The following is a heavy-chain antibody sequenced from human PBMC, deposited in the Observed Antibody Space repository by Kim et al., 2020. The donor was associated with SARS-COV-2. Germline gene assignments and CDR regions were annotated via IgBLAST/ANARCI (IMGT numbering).Heavy chain of an antibody. Sequence: DSADSVKGRFTISRDIAKKSVYLQMNSLRLDDTASYFCGKDVSPGGLDVWGQGTTVTVSS. J-gene: IGHJ6*02. CDR3: GKDVSPGGLDV. V-gene: IGHV3-9*01.